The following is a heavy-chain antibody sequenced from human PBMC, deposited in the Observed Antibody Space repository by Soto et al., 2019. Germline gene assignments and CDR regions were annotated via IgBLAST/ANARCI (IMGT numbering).Heavy chain of an antibody. CDR2: INPNSGGT. CDR1: GYTFNGYY. J-gene: IGHJ2*01. CDR3: SIDRTSRREAVAGAIHWFFNL. V-gene: IGHV1-2*04. Sequence: QVQLVQSGAEVKKPGASVKVSCRASGYTFNGYYLHWVRQAPGEGPEWMGWINPNSGGTNYAQKFEGWVTMTGDTSTNSAYMEKTRLSSDEADLKYSSIDRTSRREAVAGAIHWFFNLWGGGTLVTVSS. D-gene: IGHD6-19*01.